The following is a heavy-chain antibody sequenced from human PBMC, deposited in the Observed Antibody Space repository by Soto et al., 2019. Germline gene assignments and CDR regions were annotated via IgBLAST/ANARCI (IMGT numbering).Heavy chain of an antibody. CDR1: GFTFSSYA. J-gene: IGHJ5*02. Sequence: PGGSLRLSCAASGFTFSSYAMSWVRQAPGKGLEWVSAISGSGGSTYYADSVKGRFTISRDNSKNTLYLQMNSLRAEDTAVYYCATPSRPRVVAGIAAFDPWGQGTLVTVSS. CDR3: ATPSRPRVVAGIAAFDP. V-gene: IGHV3-23*01. CDR2: ISGSGGST. D-gene: IGHD2-15*01.